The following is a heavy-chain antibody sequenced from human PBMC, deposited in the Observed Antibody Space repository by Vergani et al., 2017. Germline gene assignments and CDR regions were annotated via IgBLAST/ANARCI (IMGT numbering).Heavy chain of an antibody. CDR3: ARAPRQYYQLLLDY. CDR1: GFTLSSHA. V-gene: IGHV3-33*01. D-gene: IGHD2-2*01. CDR2: IYYNGVDK. J-gene: IGHJ4*02. Sequence: QVQLEESGGGVVQPGRSLRLSCAGSGFTLSSHAMHWVRQAPGKGLEWLALIYYNGVDKFYADSVKGRFTVSRDNPSKTVHLQMNSLTAADTAIYFCARAPRQYYQLLLDYWGPGTQVTVSS.